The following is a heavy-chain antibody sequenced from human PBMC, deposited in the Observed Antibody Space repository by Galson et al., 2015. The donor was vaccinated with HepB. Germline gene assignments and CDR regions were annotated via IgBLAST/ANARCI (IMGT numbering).Heavy chain of an antibody. CDR1: GVSVSSNRAA. CDR2: TYYRSEWSS. D-gene: IGHD3-22*01. CDR3: ARGHYYDSTGAYYFDY. Sequence: CAISGVSVSSNRAAWNWIRQSPSRGLEWLGRTYYRSEWSSDYAASVKSRITINADTSKNQFSLQLNSVTPEDTAVYYCARGHYYDSTGAYYFDYWGQGTLVTVSS. J-gene: IGHJ4*02. V-gene: IGHV6-1*01.